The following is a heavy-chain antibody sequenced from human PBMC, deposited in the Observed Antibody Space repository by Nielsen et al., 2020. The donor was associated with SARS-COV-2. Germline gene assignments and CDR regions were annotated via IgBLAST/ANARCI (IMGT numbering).Heavy chain of an antibody. V-gene: IGHV3-9*01. J-gene: IGHJ4*02. CDR1: GFTFDDYA. Sequence: SLKISCAASGFTFDDYAMHWVRQAPGKGLEWVSGISWNSGSIGYADSVKGRFTISRDNAKNSLYLHMNSLTTDDTALYYCVKDRHASSSHLSYFEDWGQGTLVTVS. D-gene: IGHD3-22*01. CDR3: VKDRHASSSHLSYFED. CDR2: ISWNSGSI.